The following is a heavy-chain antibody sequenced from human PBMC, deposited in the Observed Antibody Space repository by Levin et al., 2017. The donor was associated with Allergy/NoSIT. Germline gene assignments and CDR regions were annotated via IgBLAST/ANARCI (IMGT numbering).Heavy chain of an antibody. CDR2: IYPGDSDT. Sequence: GESLKISCKGSGYSFTSYWIGWVRQMPGKGLEWMGIIYPGDSDTRYSPSFQGQVTISADKSISTAYLQWSSLKASDTAMYYCARSRYSYGYLNWFDPWGQGTLVTVSS. V-gene: IGHV5-51*01. CDR3: ARSRYSYGYLNWFDP. J-gene: IGHJ5*02. D-gene: IGHD5-18*01. CDR1: GYSFTSYW.